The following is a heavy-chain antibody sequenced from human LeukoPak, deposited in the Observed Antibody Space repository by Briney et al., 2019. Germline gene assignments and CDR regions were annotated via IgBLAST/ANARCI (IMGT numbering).Heavy chain of an antibody. Sequence: GGTLRLSCAASGFTFNNARMNWVRQAPGKGLEWVGRIKSKPDGGTPDCAAPVKGRFTISRDDSEETLYLQMNSLQTADTAVYYCSTFDSSWYGGETKAFDYWGQGTLVTVS. CDR2: IKSKPDGGTP. CDR1: GFTFNNAR. V-gene: IGHV3-15*01. J-gene: IGHJ4*02. D-gene: IGHD6-13*01. CDR3: STFDSSWYGGETKAFDY.